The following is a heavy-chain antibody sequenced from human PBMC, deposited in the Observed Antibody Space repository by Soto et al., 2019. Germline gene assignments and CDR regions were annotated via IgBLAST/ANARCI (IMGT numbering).Heavy chain of an antibody. CDR3: ARVVRFFGGHAGY. D-gene: IGHD3-3*01. CDR2: MNTNTGNT. Sequence: PSVKVSCKTSGYTFTEFDINWVRQAPGQGLEWMGWMNTNTGNTGYAQKFQGRVTMTRDTSISTAYMELRRLRSEDTAVYYCARVVRFFGGHAGYWGQGTLVTVSS. CDR1: GYTFTEFD. V-gene: IGHV1-8*01. J-gene: IGHJ4*02.